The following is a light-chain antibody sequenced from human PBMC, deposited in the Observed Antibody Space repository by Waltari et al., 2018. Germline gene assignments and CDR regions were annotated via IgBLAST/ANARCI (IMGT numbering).Light chain of an antibody. J-gene: IGKJ2*01. Sequence: IVLTQSPGTLSLSPGESATLSCRASQTLSKNYLAWYQQKPGQAPRLLIYGASIRAAGIPDRVSGSGSGTYFTLTISRLEPDDFAMYYCQQYGSSVLYTFGQGTKLEIK. CDR2: GAS. V-gene: IGKV3-20*01. CDR3: QQYGSSVLYT. CDR1: QTLSKNY.